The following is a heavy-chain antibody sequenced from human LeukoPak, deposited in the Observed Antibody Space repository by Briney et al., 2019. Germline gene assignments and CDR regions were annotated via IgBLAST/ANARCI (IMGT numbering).Heavy chain of an antibody. V-gene: IGHV1-18*01. CDR3: ASSGTVFGGYNSQPTFDY. Sequence: ASVKVSCKASGYTFISYGINWVRQAPGQGLEWMGWISPYNGNTNYTQKFQGRVTMTTDTSTSTAYMELRSLRSDDTAVYYCASSGTVFGGYNSQPTFDYWGQGTLVTVSS. D-gene: IGHD5-24*01. CDR1: GYTFISYG. CDR2: ISPYNGNT. J-gene: IGHJ4*02.